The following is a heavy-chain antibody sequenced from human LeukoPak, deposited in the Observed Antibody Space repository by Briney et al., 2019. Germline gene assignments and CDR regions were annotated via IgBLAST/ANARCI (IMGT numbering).Heavy chain of an antibody. V-gene: IGHV3-30*01. CDR3: ARFKVGTNTTQKNAFDI. Sequence: GGSLRLSCAASGFTFSNYAMHWVRQAPGKGLEWVAVISFDATKEYFAKSVKGRFTISRDNSKATLYLQMHRLRIEDTAIYFCARFKVGTNTTQKNAFDIWGRGTVVAVSS. CDR1: GFTFSNYA. D-gene: IGHD1-1*01. J-gene: IGHJ3*02. CDR2: ISFDATKE.